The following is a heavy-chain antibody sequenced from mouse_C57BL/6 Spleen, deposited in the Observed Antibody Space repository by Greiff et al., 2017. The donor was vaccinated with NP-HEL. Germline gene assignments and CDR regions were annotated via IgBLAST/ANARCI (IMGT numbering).Heavy chain of an antibody. CDR1: GYSFTGYY. V-gene: IGHV1-42*01. D-gene: IGHD1-1*01. J-gene: IGHJ4*01. CDR2: INPSTGGT. Sequence: EVQLQQSGPELVKPGASVKISCKASGYSFTGYYMNWVKQSPEKSLEWIGEINPSTGGTTYNQKFKGKATLTADKSSSTAYMQLKSLTSVDSAVDYCARFYYNVGYAMDYWGQGTSVTVAS. CDR3: ARFYYNVGYAMDY.